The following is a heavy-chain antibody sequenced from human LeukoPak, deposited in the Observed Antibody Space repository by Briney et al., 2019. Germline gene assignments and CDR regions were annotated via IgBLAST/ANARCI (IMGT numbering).Heavy chain of an antibody. D-gene: IGHD4-17*01. J-gene: IGHJ3*02. CDR3: ARHATLRRDAFDI. V-gene: IGHV3-64*01. CDR1: GFTFSNYA. Sequence: GGSLRLSCAASGFTFSNYAMYWVRQAPGKGLEYVSAIRSNGGSTYYANSVKGRFTISRDNSKNTLYLQMGSLRAENMAVYYCARHATLRRDAFDIWGQGTMVTVSS. CDR2: IRSNGGST.